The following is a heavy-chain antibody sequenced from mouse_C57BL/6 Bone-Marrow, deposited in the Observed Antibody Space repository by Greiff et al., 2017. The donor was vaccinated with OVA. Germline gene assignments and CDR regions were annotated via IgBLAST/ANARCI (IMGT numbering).Heavy chain of an antibody. CDR3: ARFGYYYGSSPYYYAMGC. J-gene: IGHJ4*01. CDR2: IYPGSGST. Sequence: VQLQQPGAELVKPGASVKMSCKASGYTFTSYWITWVKQRPGQGLEWIGDIYPGSGSTNYNEKFKSKATLTVDTSSSTAYMQLSSLTSEDSAVFYFARFGYYYGSSPYYYAMGCWGQGTSVTVS. D-gene: IGHD1-1*01. CDR1: GYTFTSYW. V-gene: IGHV1-55*01.